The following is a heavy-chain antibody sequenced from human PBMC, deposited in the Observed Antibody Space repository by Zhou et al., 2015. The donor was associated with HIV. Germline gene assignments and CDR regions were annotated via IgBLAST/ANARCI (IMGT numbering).Heavy chain of an antibody. CDR2: IIPILGIA. D-gene: IGHD2-15*01. CDR3: ARTKDHGY. V-gene: IGHV1-69*02. CDR1: GGTFSSYT. Sequence: QVQLVQSGAEVKKPGSSVKVSCKASGGTFSSYTISWVRQAPGQGLEWMGRIIPILGIANYAQKFQGRVTMTTDTSTTTAYMELRSLRSDDTAVYYCARTKDHGYWGQGTLVTVSS. J-gene: IGHJ4*02.